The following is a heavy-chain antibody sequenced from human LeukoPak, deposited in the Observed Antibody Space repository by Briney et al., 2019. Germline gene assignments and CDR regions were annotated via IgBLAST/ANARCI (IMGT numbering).Heavy chain of an antibody. CDR3: ARGLAVAGMSDYYGMDV. V-gene: IGHV3-33*01. J-gene: IGHJ6*02. CDR1: GFTFSSYG. Sequence: GGSLRLSCAASGFTFSSYGMHWVRQAPGKGLEWVAVIWYDGSNKYYADSVKGRFTISRDNSKNTLYLQMNSLRVEDTAVYYCARGLAVAGMSDYYGMDVWGQGTTVTVSS. CDR2: IWYDGSNK. D-gene: IGHD6-19*01.